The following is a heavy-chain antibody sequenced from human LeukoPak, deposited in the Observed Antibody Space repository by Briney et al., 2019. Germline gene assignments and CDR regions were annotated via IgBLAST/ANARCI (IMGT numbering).Heavy chain of an antibody. V-gene: IGHV3-21*01. CDR1: GFTFSSYS. CDR2: ISSSSSYI. D-gene: IGHD3-22*01. Sequence: GGSLRLSCAASGFTFSSYSMNWVRQAPGKGLEWVSSISSSSSYIYYADSVKGRFTISGDNAKNSLYLQMNSLRAEDTAVYYCARDPALYYYDSSGYQYSWGQGTLVTVSS. CDR3: ARDPALYYYDSSGYQYS. J-gene: IGHJ4*02.